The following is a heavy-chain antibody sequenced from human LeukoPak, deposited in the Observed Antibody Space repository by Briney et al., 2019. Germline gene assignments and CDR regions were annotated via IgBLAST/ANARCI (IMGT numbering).Heavy chain of an antibody. D-gene: IGHD6-13*01. CDR2: ISGSGGST. Sequence: PGGSLRLSCAASGFTFSSYGMSWVRQAPGKGLEWVSAISGSGGSTYYADSVKGRFTISRDNSKNTLYLQMNSLRAEDTAVYYCAKSTGSPPIAAADDYWGQGTLVTVSS. J-gene: IGHJ4*02. CDR1: GFTFSSYG. CDR3: AKSTGSPPIAAADDY. V-gene: IGHV3-23*01.